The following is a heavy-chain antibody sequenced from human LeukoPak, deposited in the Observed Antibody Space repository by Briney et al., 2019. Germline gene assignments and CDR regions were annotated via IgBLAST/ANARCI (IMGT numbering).Heavy chain of an antibody. V-gene: IGHV3-30*02. CDR1: GFTFSNFG. Sequence: GGSLRLSCGASGFTFSNFGMHWVRQASGKGQEWVAFIPDDGSNKYYANSVKGRLTISRDNSKNTLYLQMNSLRPEDTGLYYCAKDLWFPYYYYMDVWGKGTTVTVSS. D-gene: IGHD3-10*01. J-gene: IGHJ6*03. CDR3: AKDLWFPYYYYMDV. CDR2: IPDDGSNK.